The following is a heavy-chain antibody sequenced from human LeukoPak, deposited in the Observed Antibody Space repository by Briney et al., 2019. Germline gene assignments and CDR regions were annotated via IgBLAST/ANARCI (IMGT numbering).Heavy chain of an antibody. Sequence: PGGSLRLSCAASGFTFDSYALTWVRQAPGKGLECVSTISPGSSHIFYADSAKGRFTISRDNAKNSLYLQMNSLRAEDTAVYFCARSGLRGTYPHTFDIWGQGTMVTVSS. D-gene: IGHD3-10*01. J-gene: IGHJ3*02. V-gene: IGHV3-21*01. CDR2: ISPGSSHI. CDR1: GFTFDSYA. CDR3: ARSGLRGTYPHTFDI.